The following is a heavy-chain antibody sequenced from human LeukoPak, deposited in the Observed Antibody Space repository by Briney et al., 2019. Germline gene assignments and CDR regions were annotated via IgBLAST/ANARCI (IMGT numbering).Heavy chain of an antibody. J-gene: IGHJ4*02. CDR2: MSGSGGST. CDR1: GFTFSSYW. D-gene: IGHD2-2*01. CDR3: AKEVAYCTSTSCYGHFAY. Sequence: PGGSLRLSCAASGFTFSSYWMSWVRQAPGKGLEWVSTMSGSGGSTYYADSVKGRFTISRDNSKNTLFLQMNSLRAEDTAVFYCAKEVAYCTSTSCYGHFAYWGQGTLVTVSS. V-gene: IGHV3-23*01.